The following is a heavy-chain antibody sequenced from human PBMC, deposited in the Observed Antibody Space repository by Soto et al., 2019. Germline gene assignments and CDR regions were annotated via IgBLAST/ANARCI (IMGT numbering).Heavy chain of an antibody. CDR2: IIPILGIA. V-gene: IGHV1-69*02. CDR1: GGTFSSYT. CDR3: ARGGYSYGSEDY. J-gene: IGHJ4*02. Sequence: QVPLVQSGAEVKKPGSSVKVSCKASGGTFSSYTISWVRQAPGQGLEWMGRIIPILGIANYAQKFQGRVTITADKSTSTAYMELSSLRSEDTAVYYCARGGYSYGSEDYWGQGTLVTVSS. D-gene: IGHD5-18*01.